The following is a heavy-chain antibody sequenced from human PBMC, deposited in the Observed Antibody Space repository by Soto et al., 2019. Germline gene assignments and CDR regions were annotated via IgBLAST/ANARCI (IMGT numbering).Heavy chain of an antibody. J-gene: IGHJ5*02. D-gene: IGHD2-21*01. CDR3: ARCAVLSTTSGGWCNWFDP. V-gene: IGHV3-23*01. Sequence: EVQLLESGGGLVQPGGSLRLSCTASEFTFSNYAMSWVRQAPGKGLEWVSALSASGAATYYVDSVKGRFTISRDNSKNTLNVKMNSLSAEDTGVYYCARCAVLSTTSGGWCNWFDPWGQGTLVTVSS. CDR2: LSASGAAT. CDR1: EFTFSNYA.